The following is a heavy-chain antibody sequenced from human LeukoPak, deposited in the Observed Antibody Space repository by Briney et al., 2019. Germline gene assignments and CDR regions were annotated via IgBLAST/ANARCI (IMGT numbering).Heavy chain of an antibody. V-gene: IGHV1-8*01. D-gene: IGHD1-26*01. J-gene: IGHJ6*04. CDR1: GYTFTSYD. CDR3: ARNQYSGSYSPRDGMDV. Sequence: ASVKVSCKASGYTFTSYDINRVRQAPGQGLEWMGWMNPNSGNTGYAQKFQGRVTMTRNTSISTAYMEVSSLRSDDTAVYYCARNQYSGSYSPRDGMDVWGKGTTVTVSS. CDR2: MNPNSGNT.